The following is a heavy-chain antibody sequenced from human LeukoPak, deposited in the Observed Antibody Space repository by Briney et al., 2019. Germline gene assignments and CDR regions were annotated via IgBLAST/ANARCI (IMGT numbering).Heavy chain of an antibody. D-gene: IGHD3-3*01. CDR2: IYTSGST. J-gene: IGHJ4*02. CDR3: ARETYYDFWSGYYQDY. V-gene: IGHV4-61*02. Sequence: PSETLSLTCTVSGGSISSGSYYWGWIRQPAGRGLEWIGRIYTSGSTNYNPSLKSRVTIPVDTSKNQFSLKLSSVTAADTAVYYCARETYYDFWSGYYQDYWGQGTLVTVSS. CDR1: GGSISSGSYY.